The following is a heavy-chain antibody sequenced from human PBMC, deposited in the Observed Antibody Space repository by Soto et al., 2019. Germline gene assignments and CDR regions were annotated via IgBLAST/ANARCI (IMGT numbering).Heavy chain of an antibody. CDR3: ASLNYDILTGYYAFDI. CDR1: GGSISSYY. V-gene: IGHV4-59*01. Sequence: SETLSLTCTVSGGSISSYYWSWIRQPPGKGLEFIGYISYSGSTNYNPSIKSRVTISVDTSKNQFSLKLNSVTAAVTAVYYCASLNYDILTGYYAFDIWGQGTMVT. CDR2: ISYSGST. J-gene: IGHJ3*02. D-gene: IGHD3-9*01.